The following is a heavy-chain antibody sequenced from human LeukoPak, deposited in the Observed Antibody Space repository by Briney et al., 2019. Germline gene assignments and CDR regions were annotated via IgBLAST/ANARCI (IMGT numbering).Heavy chain of an antibody. J-gene: IGHJ4*02. D-gene: IGHD6-13*01. CDR2: IYYSGST. Sequence: PSETLSLTCTVSGGSISSYYWSWIRQPPGKGLEWIGYIYYSGSTNYNPSLKSRVTISVDTSKNQFSLKLSSVTAADTAVYYCARVSRSSSWYYFDYWGQGTLVTVSS. CDR1: GGSISSYY. CDR3: ARVSRSSSWYYFDY. V-gene: IGHV4-59*12.